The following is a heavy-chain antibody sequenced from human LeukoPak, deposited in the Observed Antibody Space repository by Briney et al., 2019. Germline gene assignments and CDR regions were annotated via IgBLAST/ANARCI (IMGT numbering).Heavy chain of an antibody. D-gene: IGHD6-19*01. CDR1: GFTFSSYA. Sequence: GGSLRLSCAASGFTFSSYAMHWVRQAPGKGLEWVAVISYDGSNKYYADSVKGRFTISRDNSKNTLYLQMNSLRAEDTAVYYCAKDLSSGWYSAFDYWGQGTLVTVSS. CDR3: AKDLSSGWYSAFDY. CDR2: ISYDGSNK. V-gene: IGHV3-30-3*01. J-gene: IGHJ4*02.